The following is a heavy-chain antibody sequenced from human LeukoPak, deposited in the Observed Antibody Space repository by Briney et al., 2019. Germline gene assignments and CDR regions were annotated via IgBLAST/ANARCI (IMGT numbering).Heavy chain of an antibody. CDR3: ANLIGPIAARPGGFDY. J-gene: IGHJ4*02. Sequence: PGGSLRLSCAASGFTFSSYSMNWVRQAPGKGLEWVPSISSSSSYIYYADSVKGRFTISRDNSKNTLYLQMNSLRAEDTAVYYCANLIGPIAARPGGFDYWGQGTLVTVSS. CDR1: GFTFSSYS. V-gene: IGHV3-21*04. D-gene: IGHD6-6*01. CDR2: ISSSSSYI.